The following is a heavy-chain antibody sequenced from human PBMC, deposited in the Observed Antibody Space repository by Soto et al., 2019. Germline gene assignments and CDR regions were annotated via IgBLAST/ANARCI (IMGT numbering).Heavy chain of an antibody. Sequence: QVQLVQSGAEVKKPGSSVKVSCKASGGTFGTNAISWVRQAPGQGLEWMGNIITLFGVTTYAQKFQGRVTITADTSTSTAYMEVRSLRSEDTAFYFCARETGTTALDSWGQGTLVSVSS. CDR2: IITLFGVT. V-gene: IGHV1-69*09. CDR1: GGTFGTNA. D-gene: IGHD1-1*01. J-gene: IGHJ4*02. CDR3: ARETGTTALDS.